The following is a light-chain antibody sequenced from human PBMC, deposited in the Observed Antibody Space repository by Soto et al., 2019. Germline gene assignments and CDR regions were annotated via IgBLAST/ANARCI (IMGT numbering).Light chain of an antibody. CDR1: QSISSY. V-gene: IGKV1-39*01. CDR3: QQSYSTPPYT. CDR2: AAS. J-gene: IGKJ2*01. Sequence: DIQMTQSPSSLSASVGDRVTITCRASQSISSYLNWYQQKPGKAPKLLIYAASSLQSGVPSRFSGSGSGPGFTLTISSLHPEDFATYYCQQSYSTPPYTFGQGTKLEIK.